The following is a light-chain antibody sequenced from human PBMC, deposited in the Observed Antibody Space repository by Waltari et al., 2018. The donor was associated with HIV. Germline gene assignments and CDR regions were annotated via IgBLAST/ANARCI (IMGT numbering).Light chain of an antibody. CDR1: NLASKD. J-gene: IGLJ1*01. Sequence: SYELTQTPSVSVSLGQTATAACGGDNLASKDVHWYQQQPGRPPVLVIYDNNKRPSGIAGRFSGCNSGITATLTISGAQGDDEADDYCQVWDSDTGVFGSGTKVTVL. CDR2: DNN. CDR3: QVWDSDTGV. V-gene: IGLV3-9*01.